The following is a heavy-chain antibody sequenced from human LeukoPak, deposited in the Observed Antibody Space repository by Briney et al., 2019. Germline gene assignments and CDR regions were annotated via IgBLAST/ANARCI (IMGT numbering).Heavy chain of an antibody. J-gene: IGHJ4*02. CDR1: GFTFSSYS. CDR2: ISSSSSYI. V-gene: IGHV3-21*06. CDR3: VRDSSWAFDY. D-gene: IGHD6-13*01. Sequence: GGSLRLSCAASGFTFSSYSMNWVRQAPGRGLEWVSSISSSSSYIYYADSVKGRFTISRDNAKNSVYLQMNSLRAEDTAVYYCVRDSSWAFDYWGQGTLVTVSS.